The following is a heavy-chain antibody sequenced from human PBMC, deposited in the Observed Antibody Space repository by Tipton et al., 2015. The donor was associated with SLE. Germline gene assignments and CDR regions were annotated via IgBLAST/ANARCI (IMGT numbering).Heavy chain of an antibody. CDR3: ARGGPLQPPYKSGIDT. V-gene: IGHV3-48*03. Sequence: SLRLSCAASGFTFSSYEMNWVRQAPGKGLEWVSYISSSGSTIYYADSVKGRFTISRDNAKNSLYLQMDSLRADDTAMYYCARGGPLQPPYKSGIDTWGPGTLFTVSP. CDR1: GFTFSSYE. D-gene: IGHD3-3*01. CDR2: ISSSGSTI. J-gene: IGHJ5*02.